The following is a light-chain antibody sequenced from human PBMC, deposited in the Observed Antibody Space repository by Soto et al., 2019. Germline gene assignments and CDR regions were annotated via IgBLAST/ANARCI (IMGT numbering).Light chain of an antibody. V-gene: IGKV1-5*03. CDR1: QSISSW. J-gene: IGKJ1*01. CDR2: KAS. CDR3: QHFVA. Sequence: DIQMTQSPSTLSASVGDRVTITCRASQSISSWLAWYQQKPGKAPKLLIYKASSLESGVPSRFSGSGSGTEFTLTISSLQPDDFATYYCQHFVAFGKGTKVEIK.